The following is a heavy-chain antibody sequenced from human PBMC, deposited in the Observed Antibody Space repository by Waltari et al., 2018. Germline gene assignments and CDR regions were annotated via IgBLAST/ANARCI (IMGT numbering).Heavy chain of an antibody. Sequence: QVQLQESGPGLVKPSETLSLTCTVSGGSISSYYWSWIRQPPGKGLEWIGYIYYSGSTNYTPSLKSRVTISVDTSKNQFSLKLSSVTAADTAVYYCARGYCSGGSCYDWFDPWGQGTLVTVSS. V-gene: IGHV4-59*01. J-gene: IGHJ5*02. D-gene: IGHD2-15*01. CDR2: IYYSGST. CDR1: GGSISSYY. CDR3: ARGYCSGGSCYDWFDP.